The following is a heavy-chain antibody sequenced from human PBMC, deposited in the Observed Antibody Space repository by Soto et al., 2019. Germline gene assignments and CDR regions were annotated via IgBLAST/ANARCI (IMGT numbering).Heavy chain of an antibody. CDR2: FDPEDGET. CDR1: GYTLTELS. Sequence: ASVKVSCKASGYTLTELSMHWVRQAPGKGLEWMGGFDPEDGETIYEQKFQGRVTMTEDTSTDTAYMELSSLRSEDTAVYYCATGRRYDILTGYMRYWGQGTLVTVSS. CDR3: ATGRRYDILTGYMRY. V-gene: IGHV1-24*01. D-gene: IGHD3-9*01. J-gene: IGHJ4*02.